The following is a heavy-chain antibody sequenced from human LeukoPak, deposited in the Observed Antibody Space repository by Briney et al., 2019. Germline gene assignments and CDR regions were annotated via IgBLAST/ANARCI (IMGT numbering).Heavy chain of an antibody. Sequence: PGGSLRLSCAASGFTFDDYGMSWVRQAPGKGLEWVSGINWNGGSTGYADSVKGRSTISRDNAKNSLYLQMNSLRAEDTALYYCAREEGLDFWSGYLPRTYYFDYWGQGTLVTVSS. CDR3: AREEGLDFWSGYLPRTYYFDY. V-gene: IGHV3-20*04. CDR1: GFTFDDYG. J-gene: IGHJ4*02. CDR2: INWNGGST. D-gene: IGHD3-3*01.